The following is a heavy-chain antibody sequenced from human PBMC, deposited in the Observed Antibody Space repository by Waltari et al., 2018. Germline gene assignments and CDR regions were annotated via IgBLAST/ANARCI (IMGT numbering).Heavy chain of an antibody. V-gene: IGHV4-34*01. CDR2: VNHNGDT. D-gene: IGHD4-4*01. CDR3: ARTPYSRLFDF. CDR1: GGPFTGYY. Sequence: QVQLQQWGAGLLKPSGTLSLTCAVFGGPFTGYYWSFIRQPPGKGLEWIGEVNHNGDTNYNPSLKSRVTISVDSSKNQFSLRVSSVTAADMAVYYCARTPYSRLFDFWGQGTLVTVSS. J-gene: IGHJ4*02.